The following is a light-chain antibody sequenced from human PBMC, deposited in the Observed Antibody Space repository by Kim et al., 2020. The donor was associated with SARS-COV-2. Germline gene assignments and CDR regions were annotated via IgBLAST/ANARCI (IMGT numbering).Light chain of an antibody. CDR1: SSDVGGYNY. Sequence: SALTQPASVSGSPGQSITISCTGTSSDVGGYNYVSWYQQHPGKAPKLMIYDVSKRPSGVSNRFSGSKSGNTASLTISGLQAEDEADYYCSSYTSSSTWVFGTGTKVTVL. CDR3: SSYTSSSTWV. V-gene: IGLV2-14*01. CDR2: DVS. J-gene: IGLJ1*01.